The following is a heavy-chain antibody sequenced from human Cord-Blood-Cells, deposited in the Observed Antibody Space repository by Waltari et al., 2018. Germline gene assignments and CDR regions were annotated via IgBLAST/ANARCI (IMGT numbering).Heavy chain of an antibody. J-gene: IGHJ3*02. V-gene: IGHV3-23*01. CDR2: ISGSGGST. D-gene: IGHD2-21*01. Sequence: EVQLLESGGGLVQPGGSLRLSCAASGFTFSSYAMSWVRQAPGKGLGWVSAISGSGGSTYYADSVKGRFTISRDNSKNTLYLQMNSLRAEDTAVYYCAKSRYCGGDCYDAFDIWGQGTMVTVSS. CDR1: GFTFSSYA. CDR3: AKSRYCGGDCYDAFDI.